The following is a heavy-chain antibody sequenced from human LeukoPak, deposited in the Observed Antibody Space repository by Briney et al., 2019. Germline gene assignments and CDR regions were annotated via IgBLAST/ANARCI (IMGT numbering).Heavy chain of an antibody. CDR1: GGTFTIYT. V-gene: IGHV1-69*04. J-gene: IGHJ5*02. D-gene: IGHD4-23*01. CDR3: ARETLP. Sequence: SVKVSFKASGGTFTIYTISWVRQAPGQGLEWMGRIIPSLGIGNYAQKFQGRVTITADKSTSTAYMELSSLRSEATAVYYCARETLPWGQGTLVTVSS. CDR2: IIPSLGIG.